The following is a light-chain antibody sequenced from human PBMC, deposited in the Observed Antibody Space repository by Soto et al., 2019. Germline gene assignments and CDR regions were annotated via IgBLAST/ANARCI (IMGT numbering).Light chain of an antibody. CDR1: SSDVGGHNF. V-gene: IGLV2-14*03. CDR2: DVY. Sequence: QSALTQPASVSGSPGQSITISCTGTSSDVGGHNFVSWYQQHPGKAPKLIIYDVYNRPSGVSNRFSGSKSGNTASLTISGLQTEDEADYYCSSYTIIATLVVFGGGTKVTVL. J-gene: IGLJ2*01. CDR3: SSYTIIATLVV.